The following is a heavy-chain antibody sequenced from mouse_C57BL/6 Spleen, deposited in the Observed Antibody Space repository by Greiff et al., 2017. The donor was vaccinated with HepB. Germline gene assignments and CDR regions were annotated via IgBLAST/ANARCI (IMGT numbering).Heavy chain of an antibody. CDR2: IDPANGNT. D-gene: IGHD1-1*01. Sequence: VQLQQSVAELVRPGASVKLSCTASGFNIKNTYMHWVKQRPEQGLEWIGRIDPANGNTKYAPKFQGKATITADTSSNTAYLQLSSLTSEDTAVYYCAFYYYGSSPAWFAYWGQGTLVTVSA. CDR1: GFNIKNTY. CDR3: AFYYYGSSPAWFAY. V-gene: IGHV14-3*01. J-gene: IGHJ3*01.